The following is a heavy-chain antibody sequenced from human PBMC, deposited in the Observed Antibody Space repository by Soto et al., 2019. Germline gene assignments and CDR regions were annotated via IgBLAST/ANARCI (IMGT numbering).Heavy chain of an antibody. V-gene: IGHV4-59*01. Sequence: SETLSLTCTVSGGSISSYYWSWIRQPPGKGLEWIGYIYYSGSTNYNPSLKSRVTISVDTSKNQFSLKLSSVTAADTAVYYCARSNCGGDCSFDYWGQGTLVTVS. CDR1: GGSISSYY. CDR2: IYYSGST. CDR3: ARSNCGGDCSFDY. D-gene: IGHD2-21*02. J-gene: IGHJ4*02.